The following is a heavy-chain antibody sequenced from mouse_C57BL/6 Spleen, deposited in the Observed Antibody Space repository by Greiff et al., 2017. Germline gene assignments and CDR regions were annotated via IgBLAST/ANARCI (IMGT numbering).Heavy chain of an antibody. D-gene: IGHD2-3*01. CDR3: ARGGDGYFTFAY. CDR2: ISYDGST. J-gene: IGHJ3*01. CDR1: GYSITSGYY. V-gene: IGHV3-6*01. Sequence: EVQLQQSGPGLVKPSQSLSLTCSVTGYSITSGYYWNWIRQFPGNKLEWMGYISYDGSTNYNHSLKNRISITRETSKNQFFLKLNTVTTEDTATYYCARGGDGYFTFAYWGQGTLVTVSA.